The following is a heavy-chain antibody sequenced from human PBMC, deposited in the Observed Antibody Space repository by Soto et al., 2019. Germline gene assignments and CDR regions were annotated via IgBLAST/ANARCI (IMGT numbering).Heavy chain of an antibody. D-gene: IGHD6-13*01. CDR3: ATYWGAGNDAKGFHI. J-gene: IGHJ3*02. V-gene: IGHV4-59*06. CDR1: GGSISTNY. Sequence: QVQLQESGPGLVKPSETLSLTCTVSGGSISTNYWSWIRQHPGKGLEWIGYISYSGSTYYNPSLTSRVIMSIDTSNNQFSLRLSSVTAADTAVYYCATYWGAGNDAKGFHIWGQGTVVTVSS. CDR2: ISYSGST.